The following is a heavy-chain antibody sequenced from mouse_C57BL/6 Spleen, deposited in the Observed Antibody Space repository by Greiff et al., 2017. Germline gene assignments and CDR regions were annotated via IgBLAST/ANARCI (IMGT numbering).Heavy chain of an antibody. CDR2: ISSGGSYT. Sequence: EVKLVESGGDLVKPGGSLKLSCAASGFTFSSYGMSWVRQTPDKRLEWVATISSGGSYTYYPDSVKGRFTISRDNAKNTLYLQMSSLKSEDTAMYYCAATVVGRAMDDWGQGTSVTVSS. CDR3: AATVVGRAMDD. V-gene: IGHV5-6*01. D-gene: IGHD1-1*01. J-gene: IGHJ4*01. CDR1: GFTFSSYG.